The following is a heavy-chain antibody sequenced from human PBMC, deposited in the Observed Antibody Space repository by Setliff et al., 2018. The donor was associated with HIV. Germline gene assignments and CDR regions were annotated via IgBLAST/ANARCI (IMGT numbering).Heavy chain of an antibody. CDR3: ARTRGYTYGYIDY. D-gene: IGHD5-18*01. CDR1: GSSISSSSYY. V-gene: IGHV4-39*01. J-gene: IGHJ4*02. Sequence: PSETLSLTCTVSGSSISSSSYYWGWIRQPPGKGLEWIGSIYYSGSTYYNPSLKNRVTISVDTSKNQFSLKLSSVTAADTAIYYCARTRGYTYGYIDYWGQGTLVTVSS. CDR2: IYYSGST.